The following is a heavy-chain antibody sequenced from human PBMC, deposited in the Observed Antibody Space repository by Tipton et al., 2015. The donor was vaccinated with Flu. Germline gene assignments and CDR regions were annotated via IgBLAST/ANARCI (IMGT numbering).Heavy chain of an antibody. J-gene: IGHJ2*01. CDR1: EFTFSSFS. V-gene: IGHV3-48*04. CDR3: ARARRWNSTNWYFDL. D-gene: IGHD1-7*01. CDR2: ISDSGTTL. Sequence: SLRLSCAASEFTFSSFSMNWVRQPPGKGLEWLSYISDSGTTLYYADSVEGRFSISRDNAKNSLYLHMNSLRAEDTAVYYCARARRWNSTNWYFDLWGRGTLVTVSS.